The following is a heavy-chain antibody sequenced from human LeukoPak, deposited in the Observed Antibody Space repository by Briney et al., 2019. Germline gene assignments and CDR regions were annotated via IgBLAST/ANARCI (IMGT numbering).Heavy chain of an antibody. CDR3: TTLLWFGELLSY. CDR2: IKSKTDGGTT. CDR1: GFTFSNAW. D-gene: IGHD3-10*01. Sequence: PGGSLRLSCAASGFTFSNAWMSWVRQAPGKGLEWVGRIKSKTDGGTTDYAAPVKGRFTISRDDSKNTLYLQMNSLKTEDTAVYYCTTLLWFGELLSYWGQGTLVTVSS. V-gene: IGHV3-15*01. J-gene: IGHJ4*02.